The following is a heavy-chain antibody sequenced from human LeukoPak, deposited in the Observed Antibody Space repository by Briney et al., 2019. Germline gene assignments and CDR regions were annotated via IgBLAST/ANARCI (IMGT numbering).Heavy chain of an antibody. Sequence: PSETLSLTCTVSGGSISGSSYYWGWIRQPPGKGLEWIGSIYYSGSTYYNPSLKSRVTISVDTSKNQFSLKLSSVTAADTAVYYCARSSYCTKGVCYAEYYFDYWGQGTLVTVSS. CDR1: GGSISGSSYY. J-gene: IGHJ4*02. D-gene: IGHD2-8*01. CDR3: ARSSYCTKGVCYAEYYFDY. CDR2: IYYSGST. V-gene: IGHV4-39*01.